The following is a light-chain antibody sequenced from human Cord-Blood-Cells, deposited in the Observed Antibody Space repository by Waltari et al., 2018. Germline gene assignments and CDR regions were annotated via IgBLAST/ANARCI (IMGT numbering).Light chain of an antibody. CDR2: DAS. J-gene: IGKJ1*01. CDR1: QSISSW. V-gene: IGKV1-5*01. Sequence: DIQMTQSPSTLPASVGDRVTITCRASQSISSWLAWYQQKPGKAPKPLIYDASSLESGVPSRYSGCGSGTEFTLTISSLQADYFASYYCQQYKSYPWTVGQGTKAEIE. CDR3: QQYKSYPWT.